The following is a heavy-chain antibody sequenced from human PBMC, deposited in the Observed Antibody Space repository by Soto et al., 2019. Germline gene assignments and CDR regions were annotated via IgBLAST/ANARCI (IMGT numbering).Heavy chain of an antibody. Sequence: QVQLVQSGAEVKKPGASVKVSCKASRYTFISYDINWVRQATGQGLEWMGWMNPKSANTGYAQNFQGRVTMTRNTTISTAYMELSSLRSEATDVYYFARSPSWETTVTPYYFDYWGQGTMVTVSS. CDR1: RYTFISYD. J-gene: IGHJ4*02. D-gene: IGHD4-4*01. V-gene: IGHV1-8*01. CDR2: MNPKSANT. CDR3: ARSPSWETTVTPYYFDY.